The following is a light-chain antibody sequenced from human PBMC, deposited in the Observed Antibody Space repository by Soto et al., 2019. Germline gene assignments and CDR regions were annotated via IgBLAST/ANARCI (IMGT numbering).Light chain of an antibody. CDR3: CSYTTSSTLV. CDR1: SSDIGTYSH. CDR2: EDI. J-gene: IGLJ1*01. Sequence: QSALTQPASVSGSPGQSIAISCAGTSSDIGTYSHVSWYQQHPGKAPQLIIYEDINRPPGLSSRFSGSKSGNTASLTISGLQAEDEADYFCCSYTTSSTLVCGTGTKVTVL. V-gene: IGLV2-14*01.